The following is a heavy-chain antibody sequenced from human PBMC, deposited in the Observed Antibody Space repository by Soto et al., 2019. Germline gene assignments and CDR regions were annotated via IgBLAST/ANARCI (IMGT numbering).Heavy chain of an antibody. CDR2: INPSGGST. CDR1: GYTFTSYY. Sequence: ASVKVSCKASGYTFTSYYMHWVRQAPGQGLEWMGIINPSGGSTSYAQKFQGRVTMTRDTSTSTVYMELSSLRSEDTAVYYCARGVIRGITMTVVVIGAFDIWGQGTMVTVSS. J-gene: IGHJ3*02. V-gene: IGHV1-46*03. CDR3: ARGVIRGITMTVVVIGAFDI. D-gene: IGHD3-22*01.